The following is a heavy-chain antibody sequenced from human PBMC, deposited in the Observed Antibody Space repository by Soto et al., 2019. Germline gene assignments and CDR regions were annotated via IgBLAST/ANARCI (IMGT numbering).Heavy chain of an antibody. D-gene: IGHD2-2*02. Sequence: QPGGSLRLSCAASGFTFSSYEMNWVRQAPGKGLEWVSYISSSGSTIYYADSVKGRFTISRDNAKNSLYLQMNSLRAEDTAVYYCARGGYQLLYGEARGAPAAGRGDYYYGMDVWGQGTTVTVSS. V-gene: IGHV3-48*03. CDR3: ARGGYQLLYGEARGAPAAGRGDYYYGMDV. CDR1: GFTFSSYE. J-gene: IGHJ6*02. CDR2: ISSSGSTI.